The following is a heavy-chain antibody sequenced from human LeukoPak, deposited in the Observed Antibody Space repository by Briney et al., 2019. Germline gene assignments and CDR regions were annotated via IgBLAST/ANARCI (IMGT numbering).Heavy chain of an antibody. J-gene: IGHJ4*02. CDR3: ARGIGYSSSWYIKRPDYYFDY. CDR2: IYYSGST. CDR1: GGSISSSSYY. D-gene: IGHD6-13*01. V-gene: IGHV4-61*05. Sequence: PSETLSLTCTVSGGSISSSSYYWGWIRQPPGKGLEWIGYIYYSGSTNYNPSLKSRVTISVDTSKNQFSLKLSSVTAADTAVYYCARGIGYSSSWYIKRPDYYFDYWGQGTLVTVSS.